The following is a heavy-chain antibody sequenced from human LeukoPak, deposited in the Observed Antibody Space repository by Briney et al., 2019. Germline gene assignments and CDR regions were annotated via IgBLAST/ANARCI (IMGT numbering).Heavy chain of an antibody. CDR1: GFTFSSYA. J-gene: IGHJ4*02. V-gene: IGHV3-21*01. Sequence: KSGGSLRLSCATSGFTFSSYAMSWVRQAPGKGLEWVSSISSSSSYIYYADSVKGRFTISRDNAKNSLYLQMNSLRAEDTAVYYCARDHGTSSDAVFDYWGQGTLVTVSS. CDR3: ARDHGTSSDAVFDY. CDR2: ISSSSSYI.